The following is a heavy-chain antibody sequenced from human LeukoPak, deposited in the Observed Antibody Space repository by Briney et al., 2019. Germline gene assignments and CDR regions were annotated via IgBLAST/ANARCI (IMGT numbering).Heavy chain of an antibody. V-gene: IGHV3-21*05. J-gene: IGHJ6*04. CDR3: ARDISSSWPYYYGMDV. D-gene: IGHD6-13*01. CDR1: GFTFSSYA. CDR2: ISSSSRYT. Sequence: GASLRLSCAASGFTFSSYAMSWVRQAPGKGLEWVSYISSSSRYTNYADSVKGRFTIFRDNPKNSLYLQMNSLRAEDTAVYYCARDISSSWPYYYGMDVWGKGTTVTVSS.